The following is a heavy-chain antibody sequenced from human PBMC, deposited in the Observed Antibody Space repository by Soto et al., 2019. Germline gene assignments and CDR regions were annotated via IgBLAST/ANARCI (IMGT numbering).Heavy chain of an antibody. J-gene: IGHJ6*02. CDR2: IRSKANSYAT. D-gene: IGHD3-10*02. CDR3: TSDLFGDNNYYYGMDV. CDR1: GFTFSGSA. Sequence: GSLRLSCAASGFTFSGSAMHWVRQASGKGLEWVGRIRSKANSYATAYAASVKGRFAISRDDSKNTAYLQMNSLKTEDTAVYYCTSDLFGDNNYYYGMDVWGQGTTVTVSS. V-gene: IGHV3-73*01.